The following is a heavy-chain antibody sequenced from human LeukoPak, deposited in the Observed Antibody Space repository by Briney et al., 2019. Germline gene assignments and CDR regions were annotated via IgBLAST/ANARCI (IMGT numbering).Heavy chain of an antibody. J-gene: IGHJ4*02. D-gene: IGHD3-22*01. CDR2: FDPEDGEA. CDR1: GYTLTELS. V-gene: IGHV1-24*01. Sequence: ASVKVSCKVSGYTLTELSMHWVRQAPGKGLEWMGGFDPEDGEAIYAQKFQGRVTITADESTSTAYMELSSLRSEDTAVYYCARNLPDYYDSSGYYFDYWGQGTLVTVSS. CDR3: ARNLPDYYDSSGYYFDY.